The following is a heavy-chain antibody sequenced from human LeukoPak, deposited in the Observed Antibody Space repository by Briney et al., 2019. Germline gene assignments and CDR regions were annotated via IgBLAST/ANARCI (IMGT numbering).Heavy chain of an antibody. CDR3: AGDRGGIGYYTDV. CDR2: ISSSSGNI. CDR1: GFTFSSYS. D-gene: IGHD3-16*02. V-gene: IGHV3-48*01. J-gene: IGHJ6*03. Sequence: GGSLRLSCAASGFTFSSYSMNWVRQAPGKGLEGVSYISSSSGNIYYAYSVKGRFTISRDNAKTSLYLQMSSLRAEDTALYYCAGDRGGIGYYTDVCGKGTTVTVSS.